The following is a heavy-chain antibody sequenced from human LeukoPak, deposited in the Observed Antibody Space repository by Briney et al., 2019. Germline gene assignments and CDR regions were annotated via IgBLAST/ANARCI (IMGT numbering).Heavy chain of an antibody. CDR3: ARERTMTSFDY. CDR2: IYNSGST. Sequence: KPSETLSLTCTVSGGSISSYHWNWIRQPPGKGLEWIGYIYNSGSTNYNPSLKSRVTISVDTSKNQFSLNLNSVTAADTAVYYCARERTMTSFDYWGQGTLVTVSS. CDR1: GGSISSYH. V-gene: IGHV4-59*12. J-gene: IGHJ4*02. D-gene: IGHD3-22*01.